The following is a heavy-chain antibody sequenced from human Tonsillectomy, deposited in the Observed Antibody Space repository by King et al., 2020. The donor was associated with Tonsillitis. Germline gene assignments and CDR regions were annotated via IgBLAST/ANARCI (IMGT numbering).Heavy chain of an antibody. CDR3: ARLLWFGEWN. Sequence: QLQESGPRLVKPSETLSLTCTVSGGSISSSSYYWGWIRQPPGKGMEYIGNNYYTGSTYYNPSLKSRVTISVDTSKNQFSLKLSSVTVADTAVYYCARLLWFGEWNWGQGTLVTVSS. J-gene: IGHJ4*02. CDR1: GGSISSSSYY. CDR2: NYYTGST. V-gene: IGHV4-39*01. D-gene: IGHD3-10*01.